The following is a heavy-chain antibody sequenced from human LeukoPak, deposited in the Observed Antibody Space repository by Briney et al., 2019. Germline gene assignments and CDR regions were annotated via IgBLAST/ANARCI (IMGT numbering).Heavy chain of an antibody. J-gene: IGHJ4*02. CDR2: ISGNGRDI. CDR3: ARESEYDFWTGSYFDY. Sequence: GGSLRLSCAASGFTFSDNYMTWVRQAPGRGLEWLSYISGNGRDIQYADSVKGRFTISRDNAKNLLSLQMNSLRAEDTAVYHCARESEYDFWTGSYFDYWGQGTLVTVSS. CDR1: GFTFSDNY. D-gene: IGHD3-3*01. V-gene: IGHV3-11*04.